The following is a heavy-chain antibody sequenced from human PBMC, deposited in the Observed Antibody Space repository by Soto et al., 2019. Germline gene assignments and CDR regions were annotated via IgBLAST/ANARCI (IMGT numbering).Heavy chain of an antibody. Sequence: ASVKVSCKASGGTFGSYAISGVRQAPGQGLEWMGGIIPIFGTANYAQKFQGRVTITADESTSTAYMELSSLRSEDTAVYYCARDSSSRLLPSYYYYYYGMDVWGQGTVVTVSS. V-gene: IGHV1-69*13. CDR2: IIPIFGTA. J-gene: IGHJ6*02. D-gene: IGHD6-13*01. CDR1: GGTFGSYA. CDR3: ARDSSSRLLPSYYYYYYGMDV.